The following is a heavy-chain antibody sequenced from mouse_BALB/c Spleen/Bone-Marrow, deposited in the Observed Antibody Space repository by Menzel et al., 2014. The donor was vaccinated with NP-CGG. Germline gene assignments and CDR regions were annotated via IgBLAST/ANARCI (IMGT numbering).Heavy chain of an antibody. V-gene: IGHV5-4*02. Sequence: VHLVESGGGLVKPGGSLKLSCAASGFTFSDYYMYWVRQTPEKRLEWVATISDGGSYTYYPDSVKGRFTISRDNAKNNLYLQMSSLKSEDTAMYYCARVVTTATLYWYFDVWGAGTTVTVSS. CDR1: GFTFSDYY. D-gene: IGHD1-2*01. J-gene: IGHJ1*01. CDR2: ISDGGSYT. CDR3: ARVVTTATLYWYFDV.